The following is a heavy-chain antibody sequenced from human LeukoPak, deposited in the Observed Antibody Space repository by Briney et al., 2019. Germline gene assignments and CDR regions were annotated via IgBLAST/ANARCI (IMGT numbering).Heavy chain of an antibody. V-gene: IGHV1-8*01. D-gene: IGHD2-21*02. CDR2: MNPNSGNT. CDR1: GYTFTSYD. CDR3: ARGTKLVRTYCGGDCYEGNFDY. J-gene: IGHJ4*02. Sequence: ASVKVSCKASGYTFTSYDINWVRQATRQGLGWMGWMNPNSGNTGYAQKFQGRVTMTRNTSISTAYMELSSLRSEDTAVYYCARGTKLVRTYCGGDCYEGNFDYWGQGTLVTVSS.